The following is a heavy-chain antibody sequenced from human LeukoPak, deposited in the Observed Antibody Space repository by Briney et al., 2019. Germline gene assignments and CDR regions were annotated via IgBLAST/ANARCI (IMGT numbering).Heavy chain of an antibody. V-gene: IGHV3-66*04. Sequence: GGSLRLSCAASGFTFSSYGMHWVRQAPGKGLEWVSVIYSGGWTNYADSVKGRFTISRDNSKNTLYLQMNSLRAEDTAVYYCARPAGYGDYAFDYWGQGTLVTVSS. CDR3: ARPAGYGDYAFDY. J-gene: IGHJ4*02. D-gene: IGHD4-17*01. CDR2: IYSGGWT. CDR1: GFTFSSYG.